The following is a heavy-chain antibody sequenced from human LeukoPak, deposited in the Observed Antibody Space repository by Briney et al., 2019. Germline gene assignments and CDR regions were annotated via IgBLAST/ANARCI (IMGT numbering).Heavy chain of an antibody. CDR3: ASHSGSYSHFQH. D-gene: IGHD1-26*01. J-gene: IGHJ1*01. Sequence: SETLSLTCTVSGGSISSGDYYWSWIPQPPGKGLEWIGYIYYSGSTYYNPSLKSRVTISVDTSKNQFSLKLRSVTAADTAVYYCASHSGSYSHFQHWGQGTLVTVSS. CDR2: IYYSGST. V-gene: IGHV4-30-4*08. CDR1: GGSISSGDYY.